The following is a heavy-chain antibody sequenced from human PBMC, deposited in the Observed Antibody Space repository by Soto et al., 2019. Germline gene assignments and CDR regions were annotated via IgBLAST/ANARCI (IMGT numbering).Heavy chain of an antibody. CDR1: GFTFSSYE. D-gene: IGHD3-3*01. Sequence: GGSLRLSCAASGFTFSSYEMNWVRQAPGKGLEWVSYISSSGSTIYYADSVKGRFTISRDNAKNSLYLQMNSLRAEDAAVYYCARDGIAPYYDFWTTRVCGMDVWGQGTTVTVSS. V-gene: IGHV3-48*03. J-gene: IGHJ6*02. CDR3: ARDGIAPYYDFWTTRVCGMDV. CDR2: ISSSGSTI.